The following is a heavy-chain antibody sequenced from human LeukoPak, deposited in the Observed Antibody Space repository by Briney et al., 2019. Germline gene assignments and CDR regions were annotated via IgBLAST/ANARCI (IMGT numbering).Heavy chain of an antibody. J-gene: IGHJ4*02. CDR1: GYTFTGYY. CDR2: INPSGGST. Sequence: ASVKVSCKASGYTFTGYYMHWVRQAPGQGLEWMGRINPSGGSTNYAQKFQGRVTMTRDMSTSTVYMELSSLRSEDTAVYYCARSYSTWWELKIDYWGQGTLVTVSS. CDR3: ARSYSTWWELKIDY. D-gene: IGHD1-26*01. V-gene: IGHV1-46*01.